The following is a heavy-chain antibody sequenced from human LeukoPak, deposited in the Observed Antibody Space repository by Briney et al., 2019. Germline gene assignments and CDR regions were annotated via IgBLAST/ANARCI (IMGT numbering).Heavy chain of an antibody. V-gene: IGHV1-69*04. D-gene: IGHD4-17*01. J-gene: IGHJ3*02. CDR3: ARYGSVTTEANDAFDI. CDR1: GGTFSSYA. Sequence: SVKVSCKAAGGTFSSYAISWVRQAPGQGLEWMGRIIPILGIANYAQKFQGRVTINADKSTSTAYMELSSLRSEDTAVYYCARYGSVTTEANDAFDIWGQGTMVTVSS. CDR2: IIPILGIA.